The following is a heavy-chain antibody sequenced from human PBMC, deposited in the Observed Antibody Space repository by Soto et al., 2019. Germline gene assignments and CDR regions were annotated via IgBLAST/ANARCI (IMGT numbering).Heavy chain of an antibody. D-gene: IGHD2-2*01. V-gene: IGHV3-48*01. CDR2: ISSSSNSI. CDR1: GFTFSRYS. Sequence: EVQLVESGGGLVQPGGSLRLSCAASGFTFSRYSMNWVRQAPGKGLEWVSYISSSSNSIYYADSVKGRFTISRDNAKNSLHLQMNSLRAEDTAVYYCARHVECSTTSCISWGQGTLVTVSS. J-gene: IGHJ4*02. CDR3: ARHVECSTTSCIS.